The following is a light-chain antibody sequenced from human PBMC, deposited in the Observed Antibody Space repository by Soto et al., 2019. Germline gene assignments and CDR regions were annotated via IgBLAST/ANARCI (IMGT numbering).Light chain of an antibody. J-gene: IGKJ4*01. CDR2: GAS. CDR3: QQYGSSPLT. Sequence: EIVLTQSPGTLSLSPGERATLSCRASQSVSSTYLAWYQQQVGQAPRLLVYGASSRATGIPDRFSGSGFGTDFTLTINKLEPEDFAVYYCQQYGSSPLTFGGGTKVDIK. V-gene: IGKV3-20*01. CDR1: QSVSSTY.